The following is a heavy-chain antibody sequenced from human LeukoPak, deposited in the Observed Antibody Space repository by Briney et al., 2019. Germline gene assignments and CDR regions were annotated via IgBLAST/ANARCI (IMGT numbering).Heavy chain of an antibody. J-gene: IGHJ6*03. CDR1: GGSISSGGYY. D-gene: IGHD2-2*01. Sequence: SQTLSLTCTVSGGSISSGGYYWSWIRQPAGKGLEWIGRIYTSGSTNYNPSLKSRVTISVDTSKNQFSLKLSSVTAADTAVYYCARVGRGLGYCSSTSCPPDDYYYYMDVWGKGTTVTVSS. CDR2: IYTSGST. CDR3: ARVGRGLGYCSSTSCPPDDYYYYMDV. V-gene: IGHV4-61*02.